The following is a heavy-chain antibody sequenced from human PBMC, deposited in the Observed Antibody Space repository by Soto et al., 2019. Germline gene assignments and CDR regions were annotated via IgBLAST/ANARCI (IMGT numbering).Heavy chain of an antibody. Sequence: GGSLRLSCAASGFSFSSYAMSWVRQAPGKGLEWVSTISGSGGSTHYADSVKGRFTISRDNSKKTVNLQMNSLRAEDTAVYYCAKTYYYDSSGYWPDYWGQGTLVTVSS. CDR1: GFSFSSYA. CDR3: AKTYYYDSSGYWPDY. CDR2: ISGSGGST. D-gene: IGHD3-22*01. J-gene: IGHJ4*02. V-gene: IGHV3-23*01.